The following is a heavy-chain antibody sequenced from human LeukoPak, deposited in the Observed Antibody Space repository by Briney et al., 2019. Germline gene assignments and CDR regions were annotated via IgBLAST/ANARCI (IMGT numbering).Heavy chain of an antibody. CDR3: ARDRRIQPSAFYFGY. Sequence: GGSLRLSCAASGFTFSSYGMHWVRQAPGKGLEWVAVIWYDGSNKYYADSVKGRFTISRDNSKNTLYLQMNSLRAEDTAVYYCARDRRIQPSAFYFGYWGQGTLVTVSS. V-gene: IGHV3-33*01. CDR2: IWYDGSNK. D-gene: IGHD5-18*01. CDR1: GFTFSSYG. J-gene: IGHJ4*02.